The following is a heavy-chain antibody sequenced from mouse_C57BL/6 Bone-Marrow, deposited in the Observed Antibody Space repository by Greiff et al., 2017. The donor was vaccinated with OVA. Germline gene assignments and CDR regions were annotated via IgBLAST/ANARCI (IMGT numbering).Heavy chain of an antibody. CDR3: ARWEFTTVPYFDY. CDR1: GYTFTSYW. V-gene: IGHV1-69*01. Sequence: QVQLKQPGAELVMPGASVKLSCKASGYTFTSYWMHWVKQRPGQGLEWIGEIDPSDSYTNYNQKFKGKSTLTVDKSSSTAYMQLSSLTSEDSAVYYCARWEFTTVPYFDYWGQGTTLTVSS. CDR2: IDPSDSYT. J-gene: IGHJ2*01. D-gene: IGHD1-1*01.